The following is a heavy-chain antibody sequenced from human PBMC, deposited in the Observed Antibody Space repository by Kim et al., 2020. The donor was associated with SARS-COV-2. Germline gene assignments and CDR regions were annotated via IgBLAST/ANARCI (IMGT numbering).Heavy chain of an antibody. J-gene: IGHJ6*03. CDR2: INHSGGT. CDR3: ARGHTGVVPAPILGLGPFYHYYNWDV. V-gene: IGHV4-34*01. CDR1: GGSLSGYS. D-gene: IGHD2-2*01. Sequence: SETLSLTCAVSGGSLSGYSWNWIRQPPGKGLEWIGEINHSGGTKYSPSLKSRVTMSIDTSKSQFSLRLTSVTAADTAVYFCARGHTGVVPAPILGLGPFYHYYNWDVGPRGT.